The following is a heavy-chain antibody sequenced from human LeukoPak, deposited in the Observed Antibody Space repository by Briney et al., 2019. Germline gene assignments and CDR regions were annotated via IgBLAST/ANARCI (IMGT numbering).Heavy chain of an antibody. Sequence: SGGSLRLSCAASGINVSTNYMTWIRQAPGKGLEWVSLIYGGGAAYSAESVRGRFIISRDNSKNTLFLQMNSLRAEDTAVYYCVSSSGQQLIPYDYWGQGTHVAVSS. CDR3: VSSSGQQLIPYDY. D-gene: IGHD6-13*01. V-gene: IGHV3-66*02. CDR1: GINVSTNY. J-gene: IGHJ4*02. CDR2: IYGGGAA.